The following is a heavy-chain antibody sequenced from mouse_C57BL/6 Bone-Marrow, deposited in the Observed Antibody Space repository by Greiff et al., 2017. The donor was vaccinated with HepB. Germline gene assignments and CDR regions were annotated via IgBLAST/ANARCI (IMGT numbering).Heavy chain of an antibody. V-gene: IGHV1-19*01. CDR1: GYTFTDYY. D-gene: IGHD1-1*01. Sequence: SGPVLVKPGASVKMSCKASGYTFTDYYMNWVKQSHGKSLEWIGVINPYNGGTSYNQKFKGKATLTVDKSSSTAYMELNSLTSEDSAVYYCAVLLLRYWYFDVWGTGTTVTVSS. CDR2: INPYNGGT. CDR3: AVLLLRYWYFDV. J-gene: IGHJ1*03.